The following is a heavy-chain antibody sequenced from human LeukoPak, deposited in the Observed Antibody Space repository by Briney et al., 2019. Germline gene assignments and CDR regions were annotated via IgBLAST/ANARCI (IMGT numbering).Heavy chain of an antibody. Sequence: ASVKVSCKASGYTFTGYYMHWVRQAPGQGLEWMGWINPNSGGTNYAQKFQGRVTMTRDTSISTAYMELSRLRSDDTAVYYCARSYDSSGYYYAKEAFDIWGQGAMVTVSS. D-gene: IGHD3-22*01. CDR3: ARSYDSSGYYYAKEAFDI. CDR1: GYTFTGYY. CDR2: INPNSGGT. J-gene: IGHJ3*02. V-gene: IGHV1-2*02.